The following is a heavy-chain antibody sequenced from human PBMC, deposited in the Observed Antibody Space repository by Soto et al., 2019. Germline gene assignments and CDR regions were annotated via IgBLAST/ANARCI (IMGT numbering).Heavy chain of an antibody. D-gene: IGHD6-19*01. J-gene: IGHJ1*01. CDR3: AKGVPGIAVAGTGYFQH. CDR1: GFTFSSYA. Sequence: GSLSLSCAASGFTFSSYAMSWVRQAPGKGLEWVSGISGSGDSTYYADSVKGRFTISRDNSKNTLYLQMNSLRAEDTAVYYCAKGVPGIAVAGTGYFQHWGQGTLVTVSS. CDR2: ISGSGDST. V-gene: IGHV3-23*01.